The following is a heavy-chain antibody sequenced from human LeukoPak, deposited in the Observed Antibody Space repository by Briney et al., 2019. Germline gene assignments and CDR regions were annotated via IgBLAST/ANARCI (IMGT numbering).Heavy chain of an antibody. D-gene: IGHD6-19*01. CDR2: TYYRSKWFY. CDR1: GDSVSNNGAT. CDR3: ARDSVAGNWFDP. J-gene: IGHJ5*02. Sequence: SQTLSLTCAISGDSVSNNGATWNWIRQSPSRGLEWLGRTYYRSKWFYEYTLSVKSRITINADTSKNQFFLHLNSVTPDDTAVYYCARDSVAGNWFDPWGQGTLVTVSS. V-gene: IGHV6-1*01.